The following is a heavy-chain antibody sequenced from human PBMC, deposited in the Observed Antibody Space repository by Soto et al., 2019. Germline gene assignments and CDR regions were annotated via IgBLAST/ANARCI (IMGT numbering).Heavy chain of an antibody. CDR2: IYYTGST. Sequence: SETLSLTCTVSNGSISTYYRSWIRQPPGRSLEWIGHIYYTGSTNYNPSLKSRVTISVDTSKNQFSLKLSSVTAADTAMYYCAREQYSGYDTRFDPWGQGTLVTVSS. D-gene: IGHD5-12*01. CDR3: AREQYSGYDTRFDP. CDR1: NGSISTYY. J-gene: IGHJ5*02. V-gene: IGHV4-59*01.